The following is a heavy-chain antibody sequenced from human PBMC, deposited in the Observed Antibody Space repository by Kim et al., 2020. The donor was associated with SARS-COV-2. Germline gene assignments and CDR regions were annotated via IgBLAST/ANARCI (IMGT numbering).Heavy chain of an antibody. V-gene: IGHV1-3*01. Sequence: ASVKVSCKASGYTFTSYAMHWVRQAPGQRLEWMGWINAGNGNTKYSQKFQGRVTITRDTSASTAYMELSSLRSEDTAVYYCARDLAAAGFLLGLGMDVWGQGTTVTVSS. D-gene: IGHD6-13*01. CDR1: GYTFTSYA. J-gene: IGHJ6*02. CDR3: ARDLAAAGFLLGLGMDV. CDR2: INAGNGNT.